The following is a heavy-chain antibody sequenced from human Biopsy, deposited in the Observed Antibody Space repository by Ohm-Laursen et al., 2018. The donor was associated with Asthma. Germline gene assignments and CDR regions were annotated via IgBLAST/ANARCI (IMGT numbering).Heavy chain of an antibody. J-gene: IGHJ6*02. CDR3: ARGYSGSDRIVYYYSGLEV. V-gene: IGHV1-69*01. Sequence: GSSVKVSCKASGDSFSNYAISWVRQAPGQGLEWMGGLIPVLGTPDHAQMFEGRVTITADESTSTAYMELSSLSSEDTAVYYCARGYSGSDRIVYYYSGLEVWGQGTTVTLSS. CDR2: LIPVLGTP. D-gene: IGHD5-12*01. CDR1: GDSFSNYA.